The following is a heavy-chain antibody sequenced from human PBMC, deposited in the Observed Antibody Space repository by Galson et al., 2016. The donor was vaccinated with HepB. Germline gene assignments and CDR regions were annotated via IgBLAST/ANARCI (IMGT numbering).Heavy chain of an antibody. D-gene: IGHD3-10*01. Sequence: SCKASGYSLTSRHTHWVRQAPGNGLVWVSHITIDGSTTTYADSVKGRFTISRDNAKNTLYLQMNSLRAEDTAVYYCARRRGSGSHDYWGQGTLVTVSS. CDR3: ARRRGSGSHDY. CDR1: GYSLTSRH. CDR2: ITIDGSTT. J-gene: IGHJ4*02. V-gene: IGHV3-74*01.